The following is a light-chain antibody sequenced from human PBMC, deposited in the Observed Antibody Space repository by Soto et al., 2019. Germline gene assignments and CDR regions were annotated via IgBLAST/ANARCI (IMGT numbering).Light chain of an antibody. Sequence: EIVLTQSPGTLSLSPGERATLSCRASQSVRSNYLAWYQQQRGQPPRLLIYDASRRASGIPDRFSGSGSGANFTSTINRPGPEDFAMYYLQQYNWSPLTFGQGTKVEIK. J-gene: IGKJ1*01. CDR1: QSVRSNY. CDR3: QQYNWSPLT. CDR2: DAS. V-gene: IGKV3-20*01.